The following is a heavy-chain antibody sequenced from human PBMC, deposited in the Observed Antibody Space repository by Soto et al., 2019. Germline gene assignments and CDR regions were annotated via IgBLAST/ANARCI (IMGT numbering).Heavy chain of an antibody. D-gene: IGHD6-19*01. CDR3: ARGDYLPYSSGWYAGSGYYYGMDA. V-gene: IGHV4-4*07. Sequence: TLSLTCTVSGGSISSYYWSWIRQPAGKGLEWIGRIYTSGSTNYNPSLKSRVTMSVDTSKNQFSLKLSSVTAADTAVYYCARGDYLPYSSGWYAGSGYYYGMDAWGQGTTVTVSS. J-gene: IGHJ6*02. CDR2: IYTSGST. CDR1: GGSISSYY.